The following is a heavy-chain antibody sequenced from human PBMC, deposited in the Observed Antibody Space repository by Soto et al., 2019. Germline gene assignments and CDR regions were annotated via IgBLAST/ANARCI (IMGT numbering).Heavy chain of an antibody. V-gene: IGHV3-30*18. CDR1: GFTFSSFG. CDR3: AKVQESIAAAANEDYYYGMDV. Sequence: GGSLRLSCAASGFTFSSFGMHWVRQAPGKGLEWVAVISYDGSNKYYADSVKGRFTISRDNSKNTLYLQMNSLRAEDTAVYYCAKVQESIAAAANEDYYYGMDVWGQGTTVTVSS. CDR2: ISYDGSNK. D-gene: IGHD6-13*01. J-gene: IGHJ6*02.